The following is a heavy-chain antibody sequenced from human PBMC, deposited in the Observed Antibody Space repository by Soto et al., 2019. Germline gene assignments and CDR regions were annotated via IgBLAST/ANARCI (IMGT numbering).Heavy chain of an antibody. CDR3: ARGIFAAAYAATSAFDL. Sequence: PGGSLRLSCAASGFTFSSHAMGWLRQAPGTGPEWVAFVDGSGYDTSYAESVKGRFTVSRDNSDNSLYLHMDSLRAEDTGRYFCARGIFAAAYAATSAFDLWGQGALVTVSS. V-gene: IGHV3-23*01. CDR2: VDGSGYDT. J-gene: IGHJ4*02. CDR1: GFTFSSHA. D-gene: IGHD2-8*01.